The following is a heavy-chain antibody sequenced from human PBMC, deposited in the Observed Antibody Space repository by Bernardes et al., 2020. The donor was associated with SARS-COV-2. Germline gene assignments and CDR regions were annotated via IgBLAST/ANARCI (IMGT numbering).Heavy chain of an antibody. Sequence: SGPTLSKPTQTLTLTFAFSVFSLSPAGGGVACSRHLPVKALVWLGIIYWDDDQRYSPSLGSRLTITKDTSENQVVLTMTDMDPVDTATYYCANRTSFYDDDDFYYSAFDYWGQGTLVTVSS. CDR1: VFSLSPAGGG. J-gene: IGHJ4*02. V-gene: IGHV2-5*02. CDR2: IYWDDDQ. CDR3: ANRTSFYDDDDFYYSAFDY. D-gene: IGHD3-10*01.